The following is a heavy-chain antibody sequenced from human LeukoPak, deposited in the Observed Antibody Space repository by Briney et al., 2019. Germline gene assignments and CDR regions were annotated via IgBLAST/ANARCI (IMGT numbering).Heavy chain of an antibody. Sequence: GGSLRLSCEASRFTFSDQYVTWVRQAPGKGLEWISYISSTGGTVYYADSAKGRFTVSRDNAKNSLYLQMSNLRVEDTAVYYCARGGENWFDSWGQGTLVTVSS. CDR2: ISSTGGTV. D-gene: IGHD3-10*01. CDR3: ARGGENWFDS. V-gene: IGHV3-11*01. CDR1: RFTFSDQY. J-gene: IGHJ5*01.